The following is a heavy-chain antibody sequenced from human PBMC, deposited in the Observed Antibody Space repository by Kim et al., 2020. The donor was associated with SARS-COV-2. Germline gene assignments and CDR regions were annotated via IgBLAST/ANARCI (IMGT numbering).Heavy chain of an antibody. V-gene: IGHV4-59*01. J-gene: IGHJ5*02. CDR2: IYYSGST. CDR1: GGSISSYD. D-gene: IGHD2-2*01. Sequence: SETLSLTCTVSGGSISSYDWSWIRQPPGKGLEWIGYIYYSGSTNYNASLKSRVTISVDTSKNQFSLKLSSVTAADTAVYYCARDPGYCSSTSCYPTPGWFDPWGQGTLVTVSS. CDR3: ARDPGYCSSTSCYPTPGWFDP.